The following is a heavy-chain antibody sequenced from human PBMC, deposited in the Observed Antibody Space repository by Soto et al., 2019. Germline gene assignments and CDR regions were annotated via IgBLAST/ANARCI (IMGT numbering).Heavy chain of an antibody. CDR2: SDYSGST. J-gene: IGHJ3*01. V-gene: IGHV4-59*08. D-gene: IGHD4-17*01. CDR1: GGSISSYY. CDR3: ARFYGLDAFDF. Sequence: HSETLSLTCTVSGGSISSYYWSWILQPPGKGLEWIGYSDYSGSTNYNPSLKGRVTISVDTSKNQFSLKLSSVTAAYTAVYYCARFYGLDAFDFCGQGTMVTVSS.